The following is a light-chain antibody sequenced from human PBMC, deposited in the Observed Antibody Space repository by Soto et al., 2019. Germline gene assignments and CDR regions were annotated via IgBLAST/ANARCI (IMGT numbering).Light chain of an antibody. V-gene: IGKV1-5*03. Sequence: DIQMTQSPSTLSASVGDRVTITCRASQSISSWLAWYQQKPGKAPKLLIYKASSLESGVPSRFSGSGSGPEFTLTISNLQPDDFATYYCQQYNSYPWTLGQGTKVEIK. CDR3: QQYNSYPWT. J-gene: IGKJ1*01. CDR2: KAS. CDR1: QSISSW.